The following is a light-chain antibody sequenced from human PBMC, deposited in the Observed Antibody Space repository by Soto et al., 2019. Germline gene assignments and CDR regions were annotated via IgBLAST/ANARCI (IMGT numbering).Light chain of an antibody. CDR1: QSVSSY. Sequence: EIVLTQSPATLSLSPGEIATLSCRASQSVSSYLAWYQQKPGQPPRLLIYDASNRATGIPARFSGSGAGTDFTLTISSLGPEDFAVYYCQQRSNWPRTFGQGTKVEIK. J-gene: IGKJ1*01. CDR2: DAS. V-gene: IGKV3-11*01. CDR3: QQRSNWPRT.